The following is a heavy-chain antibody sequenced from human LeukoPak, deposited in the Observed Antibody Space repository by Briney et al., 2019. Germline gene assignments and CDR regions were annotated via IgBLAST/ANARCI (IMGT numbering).Heavy chain of an antibody. CDR2: INPNSGGT. CDR3: AKAGGESGRNAGAVAGIFYYFDY. CDR1: GYTFTGYY. Sequence: ASVKVSCKASGYTFTGYYMHWVRQAPGQGLEWMGWINPNSGGTNYAQKFQGRVTMTRDTSISTAYMELSRLRSDDTAVYYCAKAGGESGRNAGAVAGIFYYFDYWGQGTLVTVSS. J-gene: IGHJ4*02. D-gene: IGHD6-19*01. V-gene: IGHV1-2*02.